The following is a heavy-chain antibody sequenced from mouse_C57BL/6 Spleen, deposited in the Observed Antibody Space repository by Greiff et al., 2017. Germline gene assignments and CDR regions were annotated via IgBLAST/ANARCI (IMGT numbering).Heavy chain of an antibody. Sequence: VQLQQSGPELVKPGASVKISCKASGYAFSSSWLNWVKQRPGKGLEWIGRIYPGDGDTNYNGKFKGKATLTADKSSSTAYMQLSSLTSEDSAVYFCASGGTWFAYWGQGILVTVSA. V-gene: IGHV1-82*01. CDR2: IYPGDGDT. J-gene: IGHJ3*01. CDR3: ASGGTWFAY. CDR1: GYAFSSSW.